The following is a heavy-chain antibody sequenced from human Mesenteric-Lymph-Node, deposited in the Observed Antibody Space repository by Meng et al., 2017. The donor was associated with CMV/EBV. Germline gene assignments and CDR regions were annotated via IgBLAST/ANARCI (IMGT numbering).Heavy chain of an antibody. CDR3: ARNLLGAEDH. J-gene: IGHJ4*02. CDR1: GYTFTTYY. V-gene: IGHV1-46*01. D-gene: IGHD1-26*01. Sequence: ASVKVSCKASGYTFTTYYMHWVRQAPGQGLEWMGMVNPSNSRTSYAEKLQGRVTMTRDTSTSTVYMELSSLTSEDTAVYYCARNLLGAEDHWGQGTLVTVSS. CDR2: VNPSNSRT.